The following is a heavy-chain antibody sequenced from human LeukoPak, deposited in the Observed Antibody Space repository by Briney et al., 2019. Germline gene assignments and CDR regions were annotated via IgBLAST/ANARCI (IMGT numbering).Heavy chain of an antibody. CDR2: ISSNGGST. J-gene: IGHJ4*02. CDR1: GFTFSSYA. Sequence: PGGSLRLYCAASGFTFSSYAMHWVRQAPGKGLEYVSAISSNGGSTYYANSVKGRFTISRDNSKNTLYRQMGSLRAEDMAVYYCARVSRNCRGGSCYSRLLDYWGQGTLVTVSS. V-gene: IGHV3-64*01. CDR3: ARVSRNCRGGSCYSRLLDY. D-gene: IGHD2-15*01.